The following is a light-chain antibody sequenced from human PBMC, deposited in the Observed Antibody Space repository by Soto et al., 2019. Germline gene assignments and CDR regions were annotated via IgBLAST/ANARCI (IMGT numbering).Light chain of an antibody. CDR1: QSLLQSNGNNY. J-gene: IGKJ4*02. CDR2: LGS. CDR3: MQVLKAPPT. V-gene: IGKV2-28*01. Sequence: DIVMTQSPLSLPVTPGETASISCRSSQSLLQSNGNNYLGWFVQKPGQSPQLLIYLGSSRASGVPDRFSDSGSGTDFALKISRGEAEDVRIYYCMQVLKAPPTFGGGNKVEI.